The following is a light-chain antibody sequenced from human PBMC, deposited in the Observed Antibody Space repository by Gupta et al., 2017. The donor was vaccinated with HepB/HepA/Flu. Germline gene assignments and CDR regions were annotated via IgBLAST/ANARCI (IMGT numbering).Light chain of an antibody. CDR1: QSIRSY. CDR3: QQSYSTPMYT. CDR2: AAS. Sequence: DIQMTQSSSSLSASVGDRVTITCRASQSIRSYLNWYQQKPGKAPKLLIYAASSLQSGVPSRFSGSGSGTDFTLTISSLQPEDFATYYCQQSYSTPMYTFGQGTKLEIK. J-gene: IGKJ2*01. V-gene: IGKV1-39*01.